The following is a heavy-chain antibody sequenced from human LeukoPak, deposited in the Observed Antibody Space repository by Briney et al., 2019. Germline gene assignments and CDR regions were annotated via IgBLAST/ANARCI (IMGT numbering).Heavy chain of an antibody. J-gene: IGHJ6*02. Sequence: SETLSLTCTVSGGSISSYYWSWIRQPAGKGLEWIGRTYTSGSTNYNPSLKSRVTMSVDTSKNQFSLKLSSVTAADTAVYYCARAGELGAYYYYGMDVWGQGTTVTVSS. D-gene: IGHD1-26*01. CDR2: TYTSGST. CDR3: ARAGELGAYYYYGMDV. V-gene: IGHV4-4*07. CDR1: GGSISSYY.